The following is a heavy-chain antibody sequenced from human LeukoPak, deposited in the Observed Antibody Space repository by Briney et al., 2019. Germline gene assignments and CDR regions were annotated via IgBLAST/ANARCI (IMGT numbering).Heavy chain of an antibody. Sequence: PGGSLRLSCAASGFTFSSYAMSWVRQAPGKGLEWVLVISGSGGSTYYADSVKGRFTISRDNSKNTLYLQMNSLRAEDTAVYYCAKAFVVVSLLSPFDYWGQGTPVTASS. V-gene: IGHV3-23*01. D-gene: IGHD2-21*01. CDR2: ISGSGGST. CDR1: GFTFSSYA. CDR3: AKAFVVVSLLSPFDY. J-gene: IGHJ4*02.